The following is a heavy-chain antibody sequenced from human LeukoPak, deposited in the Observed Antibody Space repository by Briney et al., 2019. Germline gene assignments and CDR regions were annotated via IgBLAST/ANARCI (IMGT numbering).Heavy chain of an antibody. CDR2: ISAYNGNT. V-gene: IGHV1-18*01. Sequence: ASVKVSCKASGYTFTNYGISWVRQAPGQGLEWMGWISAYNGNTNYAQELQGRVTMTTDTSTSTAYLELRSLRSDATAVYYCARGGGLVPGTWFDPWGQGTLVTVSS. D-gene: IGHD6-19*01. CDR1: GYTFTNYG. J-gene: IGHJ5*02. CDR3: ARGGGLVPGTWFDP.